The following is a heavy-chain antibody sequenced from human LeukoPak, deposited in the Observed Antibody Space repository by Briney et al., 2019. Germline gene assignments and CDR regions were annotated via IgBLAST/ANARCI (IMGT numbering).Heavy chain of an antibody. D-gene: IGHD6-13*01. CDR2: ISSSSSYI. J-gene: IGHJ4*02. CDR3: ARDLYIAAAA. Sequence: GGSLRLSCAASGFTFSIYWMSWVRQAPGKGLEWVSSISSSSSYIYYADSVKGRFTISRDNAKNSLYLQINSLRAEDTAVYYCARDLYIAAAAGGQGTLVTVSS. CDR1: GFTFSIYW. V-gene: IGHV3-21*01.